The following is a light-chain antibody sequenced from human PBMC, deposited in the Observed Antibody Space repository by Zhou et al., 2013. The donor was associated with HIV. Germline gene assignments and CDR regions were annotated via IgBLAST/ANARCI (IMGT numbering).Light chain of an antibody. J-gene: IGKJ2*01. V-gene: IGKV3-15*01. Sequence: EIVMTQSPATLYVSPGERATLSCRASQSVSSNLAWYQQKPGQAPRLLIYGASTRATGIPARFSGSGSGTEFTLTISSLQSEDFAVYYCQQYNNWPPTTFGQGTKLEI. CDR1: QSVSSN. CDR2: GAS. CDR3: QQYNNWPPTT.